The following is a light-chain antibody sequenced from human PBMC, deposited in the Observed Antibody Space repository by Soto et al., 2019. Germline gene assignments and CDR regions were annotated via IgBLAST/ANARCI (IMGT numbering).Light chain of an antibody. Sequence: DVVMTQSPLSLPVTLGQPASISCSSSHSLVYSDGIAYLNWFQQRPGQSPRRLIYKVSYRDSGVPDRFSGRGSGTDFTLRISRVEAEDVGVYYCMQGTHWPPYTFGQGTKLEIK. CDR2: KVS. V-gene: IGKV2-30*01. CDR3: MQGTHWPPYT. J-gene: IGKJ2*01. CDR1: HSLVYSDGIAY.